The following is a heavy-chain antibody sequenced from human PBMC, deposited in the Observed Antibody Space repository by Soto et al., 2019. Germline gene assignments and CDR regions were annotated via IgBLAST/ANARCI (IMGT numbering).Heavy chain of an antibody. CDR2: IYHSGST. V-gene: IGHV4-30-2*01. CDR1: GGSISSGGYS. J-gene: IGHJ4*02. CDR3: AAGGGLPRYY. Sequence: QLQLQESGSGLVKPSQTLSLTCAVSGGSISSGGYSWRWIRQPPGKGLEWIGYIYHSGSTYYNPSLKSGVTLSVDRSKNQFSLKLRSVTAADTAVYYCAAGGGLPRYYWGQGTLVTVSS. D-gene: IGHD5-12*01.